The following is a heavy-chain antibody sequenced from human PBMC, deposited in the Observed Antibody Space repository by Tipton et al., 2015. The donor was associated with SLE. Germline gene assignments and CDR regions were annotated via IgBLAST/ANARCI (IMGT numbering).Heavy chain of an antibody. CDR1: GGSISSSNYY. CDR2: MYHSGST. D-gene: IGHD6-13*01. J-gene: IGHJ5*02. V-gene: IGHV4-61*05. Sequence: TLSLTCTISGGSISSSNYYWGWFRQPPGKGLEWIGYMYHSGSTKYNPSLKSRVTISLDTSKNQVSLKLTSVTAADTAVYYCARGWYSRNWEWWFDPWGQGTLVTVSS. CDR3: ARGWYSRNWEWWFDP.